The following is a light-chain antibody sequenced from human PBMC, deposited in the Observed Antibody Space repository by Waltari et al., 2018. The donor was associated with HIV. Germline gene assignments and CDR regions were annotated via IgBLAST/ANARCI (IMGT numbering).Light chain of an antibody. Sequence: QSALTQPPSASGSPGQSVTISCTGTSSDVGYFNYVSWYQQHPGKAPKLVIFEVTKRPSGVPDRFSGSKACTTASLTVSGLQPEYEAVYYCNSYAGSNTLVFGGGTKLTVL. J-gene: IGLJ3*02. CDR2: EVT. CDR1: SSDVGYFNY. V-gene: IGLV2-8*01. CDR3: NSYAGSNTLV.